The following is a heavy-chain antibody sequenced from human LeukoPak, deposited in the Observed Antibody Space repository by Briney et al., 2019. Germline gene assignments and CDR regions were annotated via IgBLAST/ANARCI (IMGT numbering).Heavy chain of an antibody. D-gene: IGHD2-15*01. V-gene: IGHV1-24*01. Sequence: ASVKVSCKVSGYTLTELSMHWVRQAPGKGLEWMGGFDPEDGETIYAQKFQGRVTMSEDTSTDTAYMELSSLRSEDTAVYYCATGWWPPPKDDYWGQGTLVTVSS. CDR2: FDPEDGET. J-gene: IGHJ4*02. CDR1: GYTLTELS. CDR3: ATGWWPPPKDDY.